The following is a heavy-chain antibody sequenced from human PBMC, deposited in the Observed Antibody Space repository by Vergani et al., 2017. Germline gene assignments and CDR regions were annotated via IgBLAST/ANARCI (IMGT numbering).Heavy chain of an antibody. J-gene: IGHJ4*02. V-gene: IGHV5-51*01. CDR1: EYSFGNYW. Sequence: EVELVQSGPEMRKPGESLKISCKGSEYSFGNYWIVWVRQMPGKGLEWMGIIYPADSDTRYSPSFQGQVTISADKSISTVFLQWDSLKASDTALYYCARHTTYTDSWGQGTLVTVSS. D-gene: IGHD1-1*01. CDR3: ARHTTYTDS. CDR2: IYPADSDT.